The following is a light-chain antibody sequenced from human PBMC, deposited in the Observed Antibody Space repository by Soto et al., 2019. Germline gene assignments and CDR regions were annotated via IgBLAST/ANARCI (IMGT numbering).Light chain of an antibody. CDR1: TGAVTSGHY. J-gene: IGLJ3*02. V-gene: IGLV7-46*01. CDR3: LLSHSGALV. CDR2: DTS. Sequence: QAVVTQEPSLTVSPGGTVTLTCGSTTGAVTSGHYPYWFQQKLGQAPRTLIFDTSNKPSWTPSRFSGSLLGGKAALALSGAQPEDEAEYYCLLSHSGALVFGGGTKLTVL.